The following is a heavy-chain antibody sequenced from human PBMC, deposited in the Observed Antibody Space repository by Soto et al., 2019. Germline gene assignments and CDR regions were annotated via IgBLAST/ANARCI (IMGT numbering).Heavy chain of an antibody. D-gene: IGHD6-19*01. V-gene: IGHV4-61*01. CDR1: GGSVSSGSYY. CDR2: MYNSEST. J-gene: IGHJ4*02. CDR3: ARVSSGWYYFDY. Sequence: SSETLSLTCTVSGGSVSSGSYYWSWIRLPPGKALEWIGYMYNSESTNYNPSLKSRGIISVDTSKNQFSLKLSSVTAADTAVYYCARVSSGWYYFDYWGQGTLVTVSS.